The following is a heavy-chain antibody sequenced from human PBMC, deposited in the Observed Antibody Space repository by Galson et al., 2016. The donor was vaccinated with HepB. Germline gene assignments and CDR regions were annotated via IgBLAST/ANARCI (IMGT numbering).Heavy chain of an antibody. Sequence: SLRLSCAASGFTFRRYDMNWVRQAPGKGLEWVSFISSGGTTIYYADSVKRRLTISRDNAKNSLYLQMNSLRAEDTAVYYCAREPVRLGDLLTGPPTNPDYWGQGTLVTVSS. CDR3: AREPVRLGDLLTGPPTNPDY. J-gene: IGHJ4*02. CDR1: GFTFRRYD. CDR2: ISSGGTTI. V-gene: IGHV3-48*03. D-gene: IGHD3-9*01.